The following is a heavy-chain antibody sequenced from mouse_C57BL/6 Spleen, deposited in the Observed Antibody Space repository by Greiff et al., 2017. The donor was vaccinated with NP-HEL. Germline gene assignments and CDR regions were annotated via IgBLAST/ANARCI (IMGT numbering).Heavy chain of an antibody. CDR2: IDPENGDT. Sequence: EVKLVESGAELVRPGASVKLSCTASGFNIKDDYMHWVKQRPEQGLEWIGWIDPENGDTEYASKFQGKATITADTSSNTAYLQLSSLTSEDTAVYYCTTPGFAYWGQGTLVTVSA. CDR1: GFNIKDDY. CDR3: TTPGFAY. J-gene: IGHJ3*01. V-gene: IGHV14-4*01.